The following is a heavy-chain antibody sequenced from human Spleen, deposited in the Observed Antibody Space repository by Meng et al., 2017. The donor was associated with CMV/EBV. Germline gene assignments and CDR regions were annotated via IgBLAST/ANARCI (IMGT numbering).Heavy chain of an antibody. CDR2: IHHSGST. V-gene: IGHV4-38-2*01. Sequence: SETLSLTCSVSDYSITSGFFWGWIRQPPGKGLEWIAGIHHSGSTYYNPSLRSRLTISVDTSKNLFSLKLSSVTAADTAVYYCARLDTENWGPGTLVTVSS. J-gene: IGHJ4*02. CDR1: DYSITSGFF. CDR3: ARLDTEN.